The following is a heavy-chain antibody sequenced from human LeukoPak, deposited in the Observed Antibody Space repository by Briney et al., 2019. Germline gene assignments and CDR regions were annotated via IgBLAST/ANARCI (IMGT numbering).Heavy chain of an antibody. V-gene: IGHV3-23*01. CDR3: AKTHNRGNYYASFDY. J-gene: IGHJ4*02. CDR2: SSGSGGTT. D-gene: IGHD1-26*01. CDR1: GFTFSSYA. Sequence: PGGSLRLSCAASGFTFSSYAMSWVRQAPGKGLEWVSVSSGSGGTTYYAGSVKGRFTISRDNSKDTLSLQMNSLRAEDTAVYYCAKTHNRGNYYASFDYWGQGTLVTVSS.